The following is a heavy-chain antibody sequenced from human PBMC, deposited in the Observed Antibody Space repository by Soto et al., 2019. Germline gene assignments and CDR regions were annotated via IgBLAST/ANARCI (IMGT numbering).Heavy chain of an antibody. CDR3: ARGAAAARRDFDY. J-gene: IGHJ4*02. D-gene: IGHD6-13*01. Sequence: QVQLQESGPGLVKPSQTLSLTCTVSGGSISSGGYYWSWIRQHPGKGLEWIGYIYYSGSTYYNPSLKRRVTISVVTSKNQFSLKLSSVTAADTAVYYCARGAAAARRDFDYWGKGTLVTVSS. CDR1: GGSISSGGYY. CDR2: IYYSGST. V-gene: IGHV4-31*03.